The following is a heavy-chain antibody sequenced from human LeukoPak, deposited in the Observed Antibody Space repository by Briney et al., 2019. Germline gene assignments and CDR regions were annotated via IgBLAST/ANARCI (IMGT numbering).Heavy chain of an antibody. V-gene: IGHV5-51*01. CDR3: ARRDYHDSYAYYYVY. Sequence: GESLKISCEGSGYNFTNYWIAWVRQMPGKGLEWMGIMYPGDSDTRYSPSFQGQVTISADKSISTAYLQWSSLKASDTAMCYCARRDYHDSYAYYYVYWGQGTLVTVSS. J-gene: IGHJ4*02. CDR1: GYNFTNYW. CDR2: MYPGDSDT. D-gene: IGHD3-22*01.